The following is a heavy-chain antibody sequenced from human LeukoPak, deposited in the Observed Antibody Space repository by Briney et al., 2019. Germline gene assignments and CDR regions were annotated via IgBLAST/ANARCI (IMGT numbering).Heavy chain of an antibody. Sequence: GGSLRLSCAASGFTVSSNYMSWVRQAPGKGLEWVSVIYSGGSTYYTDSVKGRFTISRDNSKNTLYLQMNSLRAEDTAVYYCAARGYSGYDYLDYWGQGTLVTVSS. CDR3: AARGYSGYDYLDY. CDR2: IYSGGST. J-gene: IGHJ4*02. CDR1: GFTVSSNY. D-gene: IGHD5-12*01. V-gene: IGHV3-53*01.